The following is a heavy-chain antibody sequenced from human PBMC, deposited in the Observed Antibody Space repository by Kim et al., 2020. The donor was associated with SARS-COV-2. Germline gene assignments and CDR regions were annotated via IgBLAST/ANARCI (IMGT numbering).Heavy chain of an antibody. CDR2: MNPNRGTT. CDR3: ARANTAISRNDY. V-gene: IGHV1-8*02. J-gene: IGHJ4*02. CDR1: GYSFTSYD. D-gene: IGHD3-9*01. Sequence: ASVKVSCKASGYSFTSYDINWVRQAPGQGLEWMGWMNPNRGTTGYAQKFQGRVTLTWDTSIRTAYMELNSLRPDDTAVYFCARANTAISRNDYWGQGTLV.